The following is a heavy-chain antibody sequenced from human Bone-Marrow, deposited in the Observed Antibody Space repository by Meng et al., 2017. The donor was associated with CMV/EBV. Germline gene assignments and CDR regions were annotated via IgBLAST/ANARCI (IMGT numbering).Heavy chain of an antibody. V-gene: IGHV1-46*04. D-gene: IGHD2-2*01. Sequence: ASVKVSCKASGYTLTTYCIHWVRQAPGQGLAWMGVMNPSGGVSNFAQRLQGRVTMTRDTSTRTVYMELRSLRSEDTAVYYCATDIVVVPAARKSAFDIWGQGTMVTVSS. J-gene: IGHJ3*02. CDR2: MNPSGGVS. CDR3: ATDIVVVPAARKSAFDI. CDR1: GYTLTTYC.